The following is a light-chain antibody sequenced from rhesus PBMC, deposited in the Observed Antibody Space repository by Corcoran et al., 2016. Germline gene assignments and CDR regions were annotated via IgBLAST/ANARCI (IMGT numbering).Light chain of an antibody. J-gene: IGKJ2*01. Sequence: DIQMTQSPSSLSASLGDTVTITCRASQSISSWLDWYQQKPGKAPKLLIYKASSLQSGVPSRFSGNGSGTDFTLTISSLQPEAFATYYCLQYSSSPPSFGQGTKVEIK. V-gene: IGKV1-22*01. CDR1: QSISSW. CDR3: LQYSSSPPS. CDR2: KAS.